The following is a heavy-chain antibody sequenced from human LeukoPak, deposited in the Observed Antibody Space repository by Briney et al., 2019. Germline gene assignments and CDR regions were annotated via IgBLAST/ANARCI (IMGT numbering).Heavy chain of an antibody. V-gene: IGHV3-30*18. CDR2: ISYDGSNK. Sequence: PGGSLRLSCAASGFTFSSYGMHWVRQAPGKGLEWVAVISYDGSNKYYADSAKGRFTISRDNSKNTLYLQMNSLRAEDTAVYYCAKGALVSSWDYFDYWGQGTLVTVSS. CDR3: AKGALVSSWDYFDY. J-gene: IGHJ4*02. D-gene: IGHD6-13*01. CDR1: GFTFSSYG.